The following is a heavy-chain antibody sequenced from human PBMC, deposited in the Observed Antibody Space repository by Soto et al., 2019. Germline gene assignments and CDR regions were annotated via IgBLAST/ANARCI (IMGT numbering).Heavy chain of an antibody. V-gene: IGHV3-30-3*01. Sequence: PGGSLRLSCAASGFTFSSYAMHWVRQAPGKGLEWVAVISYDGSNKYYADSVKGRFTISRDNSKNTLYLQMNSLRAEDTAVYYCARVSGNTTPFDYWGQGTLVTVSS. CDR3: ARVSGNTTPFDY. J-gene: IGHJ4*02. D-gene: IGHD1-1*01. CDR2: ISYDGSNK. CDR1: GFTFSSYA.